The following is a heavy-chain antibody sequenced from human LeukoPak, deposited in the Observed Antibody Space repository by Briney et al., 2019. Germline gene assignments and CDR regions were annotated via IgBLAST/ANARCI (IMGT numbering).Heavy chain of an antibody. CDR1: KFSFSVYT. J-gene: IGHJ4*02. CDR2: ISSYGSNK. D-gene: IGHD2-15*01. Sequence: GRSLRLSCALSKFSFSVYTMHWVRQAPGKGLEWVALISSYGSNKYYAESVKGRFTISRDDSKNTVYLQTNSLRAEDTAVYYCAIRCLGYCSDSTCRDYWGQGTLVAISS. V-gene: IGHV3-30-3*01. CDR3: AIRCLGYCSDSTCRDY.